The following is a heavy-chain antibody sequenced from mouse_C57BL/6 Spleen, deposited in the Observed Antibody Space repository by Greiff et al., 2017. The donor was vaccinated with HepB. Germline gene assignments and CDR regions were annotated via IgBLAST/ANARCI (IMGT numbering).Heavy chain of an antibody. CDR1: GYTFTSYG. J-gene: IGHJ2*01. CDR2: IYPRSGNT. CDR3: ARGEYYSNTGDY. D-gene: IGHD2-5*01. V-gene: IGHV1-81*01. Sequence: QVQLQQSGAELARPGASVKLSCKASGYTFTSYGISWVKQRTGQGLEWIGEIYPRSGNTYYNEKFKGKATLTADKSPSTAYMELRSLTSEDSAVYFCARGEYYSNTGDYWGQGTTRTVSS.